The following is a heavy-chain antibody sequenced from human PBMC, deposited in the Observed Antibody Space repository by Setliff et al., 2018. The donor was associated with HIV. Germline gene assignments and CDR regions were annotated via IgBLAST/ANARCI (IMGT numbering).Heavy chain of an antibody. CDR2: IYNDGST. Sequence: SETLSLTCTVSGGSISSYYWSWIRQPAGKELEWIGHIYNDGSTIYNPSLKSRLTISLDTSNNQFSLKLSSVTAADTAVYYCARRVVAAFTFDYWGQGTLVTVSS. D-gene: IGHD2-15*01. V-gene: IGHV4-4*07. CDR1: GGSISSYY. J-gene: IGHJ4*02. CDR3: ARRVVAAFTFDY.